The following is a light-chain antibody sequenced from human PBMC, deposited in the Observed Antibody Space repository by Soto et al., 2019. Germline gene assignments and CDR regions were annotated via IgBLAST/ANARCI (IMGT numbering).Light chain of an antibody. CDR2: AAS. V-gene: IGKV1-39*01. CDR3: QQGYGTPYT. Sequence: DIQMTQFPSSLSASVGDRVTITCRASQSISSYLHWYQQKPGTAPKLLIYAASNLQSGAPSRFTGSGSGTAFTLTISSLQPEDFATYYCQQGYGTPYTFGLGTKLEIK. J-gene: IGKJ2*01. CDR1: QSISSY.